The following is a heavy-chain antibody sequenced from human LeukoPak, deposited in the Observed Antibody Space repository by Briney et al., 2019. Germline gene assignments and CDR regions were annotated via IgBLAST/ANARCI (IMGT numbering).Heavy chain of an antibody. Sequence: GRSLRLSCTTSGFTFSDYTMNWVRQAPGKGLAWVGFIRTKAYGGATEYAASVEGRFTISRDDSKTIAFLQMNSLKTEDTAIYYCARGRRHDIMTAHYFDYWGQGTLVTVSS. V-gene: IGHV3-49*04. J-gene: IGHJ4*02. CDR1: GFTFSDYT. CDR3: ARGRRHDIMTAHYFDY. D-gene: IGHD2-8*01. CDR2: IRTKAYGGAT.